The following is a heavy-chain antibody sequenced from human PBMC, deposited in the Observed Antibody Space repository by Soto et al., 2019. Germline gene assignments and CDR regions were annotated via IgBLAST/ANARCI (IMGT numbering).Heavy chain of an antibody. D-gene: IGHD1-26*01. CDR1: GFTFDDYG. V-gene: IGHV3-20*04. J-gene: IGHJ6*02. CDR2: INWNGGST. Sequence: EVQLVESGGGVVRPGGSLRLSCAASGFTFDDYGMSWVRQAPGKGLEWVSGINWNGGSTGYADSVKGRFTISRDNAKKSVYLQMNSLRAEDTALYYCASHRWEQLSSGNYYFYGMDVWGQGTTVTVSS. CDR3: ASHRWEQLSSGNYYFYGMDV.